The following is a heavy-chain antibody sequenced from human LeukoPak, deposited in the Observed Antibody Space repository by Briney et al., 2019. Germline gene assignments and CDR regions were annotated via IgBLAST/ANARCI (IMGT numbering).Heavy chain of an antibody. V-gene: IGHV4-39*01. CDR1: GGSISSSSYY. J-gene: IGHJ6*04. D-gene: IGHD4/OR15-4a*01. CDR2: IYYSGST. CDR3: ARPHDYGGFMDV. Sequence: SETLSLTXTVSGGSISSSSYYWGWIRQPPGKGLEWIGSIYYSGSTYYNPSLKSRVTISVDTSKNQFSLKLSSVTAADTAVYYCARPHDYGGFMDVWGKGTTVTVSS.